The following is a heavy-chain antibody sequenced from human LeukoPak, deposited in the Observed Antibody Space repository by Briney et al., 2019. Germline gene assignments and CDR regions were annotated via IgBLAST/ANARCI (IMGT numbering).Heavy chain of an antibody. D-gene: IGHD3-22*01. Sequence: ASVKVSCKASGYIFNSYGISWVRQAPGQGLEWMGWINPNSGGTNYAQKFQGRVTMTRDTSISTAYMELSRLRSDDTAVYYCARDGHDSSGTPRYYYYYMDVWGKGTTVTVSS. CDR3: ARDGHDSSGTPRYYYYYMDV. CDR2: INPNSGGT. V-gene: IGHV1-2*02. CDR1: GYIFNSYG. J-gene: IGHJ6*03.